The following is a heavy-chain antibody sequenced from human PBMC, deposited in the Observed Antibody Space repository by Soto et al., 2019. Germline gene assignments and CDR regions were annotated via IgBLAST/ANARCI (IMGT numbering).Heavy chain of an antibody. J-gene: IGHJ6*02. CDR3: AIGGGQIYYKGLDV. D-gene: IGHD6-25*01. V-gene: IGHV3-11*01. CDR1: GFFFSDYY. Sequence: GGSLRLSCAASGFFFSDYYLSWIRQAPGKGLECVAYISGTGDTKYYADSVQGRFTISRDNPKNSLFLQMNSLRAEDAAVYYSAIGGGQIYYKGLDVWGQGTTVTVYS. CDR2: ISGTGDTK.